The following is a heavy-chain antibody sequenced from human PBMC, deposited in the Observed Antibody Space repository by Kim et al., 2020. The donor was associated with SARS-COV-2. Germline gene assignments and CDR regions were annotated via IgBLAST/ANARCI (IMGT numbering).Heavy chain of an antibody. V-gene: IGHV3-48*03. CDR3: ARDRLNKAGSGDY. CDR1: RFTFSDSG. J-gene: IGHJ4*02. D-gene: IGHD6-25*01. Sequence: GGSLRLSCAASRFTFSDSGMNWVRQAPGKGLQWVSYISSSGSTIYYADSVKGRFTISRDNSKNSLYLQMNNLRAEDTAIYYCARDRLNKAGSGDYWGQGT. CDR2: ISSSGSTI.